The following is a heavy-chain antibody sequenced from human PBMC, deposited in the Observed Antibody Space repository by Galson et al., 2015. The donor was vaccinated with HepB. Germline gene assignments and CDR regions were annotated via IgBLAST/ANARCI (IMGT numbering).Heavy chain of an antibody. CDR3: AHTEGYYDFWSGYPPGWFDP. CDR1: GFSLSTSGVG. CDR2: IYWDDDK. J-gene: IGHJ5*02. V-gene: IGHV2-5*02. Sequence: PALVKPTQTLTLPCTFSGFSLSTSGVGVGWIRQPPGKALEWLALIYWDDDKRYSPSLKSRLTITKDTSKNQVVLTMTNMDPVDTATYYCAHTEGYYDFWSGYPPGWFDPWGQGTLVTVSS. D-gene: IGHD3-3*01.